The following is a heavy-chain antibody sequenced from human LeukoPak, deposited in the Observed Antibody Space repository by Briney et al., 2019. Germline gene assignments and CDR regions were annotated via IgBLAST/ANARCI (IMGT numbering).Heavy chain of an antibody. CDR1: GGSIGSGSYY. CDR2: IYTSGST. Sequence: PSETLSLTCTVSGGSIGSGSYYWSWIRQPAGKGLEWIGRIYTSGSTNYNPSLKSRVTISVDTSKNQFSLKLSSVTAADTAVYYCARTSYYDILTVNWGQGTLVTVSS. J-gene: IGHJ4*02. D-gene: IGHD3-9*01. CDR3: ARTSYYDILTVN. V-gene: IGHV4-61*02.